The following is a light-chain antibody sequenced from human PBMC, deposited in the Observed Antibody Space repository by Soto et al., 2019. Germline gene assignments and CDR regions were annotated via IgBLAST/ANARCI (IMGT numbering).Light chain of an antibody. V-gene: IGKV3-15*01. CDR2: GAS. Sequence: IVMTQSPATLSVSPEERATLSCRSNQSVSVNLAWYQQKPGQAPRLLIYGASTRATDIPARFSGSGSGTEFTLTISSLQSEDLGIYYCQQYTNWPPMFTFGQGTKLEIK. CDR1: QSVSVN. CDR3: QQYTNWPPMFT. J-gene: IGKJ2*01.